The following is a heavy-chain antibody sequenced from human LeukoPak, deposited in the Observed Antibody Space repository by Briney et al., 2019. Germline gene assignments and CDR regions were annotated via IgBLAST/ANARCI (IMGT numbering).Heavy chain of an antibody. J-gene: IGHJ2*01. CDR1: GFTFSSYW. CDR2: INSDGSST. CDR3: ASPNYYGSGPFDL. D-gene: IGHD3-10*01. V-gene: IGHV3-74*01. Sequence: GGSLRLSCAASGFTFSSYWMHWVRQAPGKGLVWVSRINSDGSSTSYADSVKGRFTISRDNAKNTLYLQMNSLRAEDTAVYYCASPNYYGSGPFDLWGRGTLVTVSS.